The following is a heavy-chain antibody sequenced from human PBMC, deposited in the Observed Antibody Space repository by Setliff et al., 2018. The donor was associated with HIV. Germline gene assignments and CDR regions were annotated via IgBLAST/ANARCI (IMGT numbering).Heavy chain of an antibody. CDR3: ATDPGRRITFGGLVVNPDY. Sequence: ASVKVSCKVLGYTLAALSIHWVRQAPGKGLEWMGGFDPEVGERINAEKFQGRVTMTADTSTDTAYMALSSLTSEDTAVYYCATDPGRRITFGGLVVNPDYWGQGTLVTVSS. V-gene: IGHV1-24*01. CDR1: GYTLAALS. J-gene: IGHJ4*02. D-gene: IGHD3-16*02. CDR2: FDPEVGER.